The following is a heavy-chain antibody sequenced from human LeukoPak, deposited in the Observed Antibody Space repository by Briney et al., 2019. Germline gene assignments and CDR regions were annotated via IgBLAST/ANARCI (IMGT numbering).Heavy chain of an antibody. J-gene: IGHJ4*02. CDR3: ARQGSIYYDSSGYPRPEDFDY. CDR2: IYYSGST. Sequence: SQTLSLTCTVSGGSISSGDYYWSWIRQPPGKGLEWIGYIYYSGSTYYNPSLKSRVTISVDTSKNQFSLKLSSVTAADTAVYYCARQGSIYYDSSGYPRPEDFDYWGQGTLVTVSS. D-gene: IGHD3-22*01. CDR1: GGSISSGDYY. V-gene: IGHV4-30-4*08.